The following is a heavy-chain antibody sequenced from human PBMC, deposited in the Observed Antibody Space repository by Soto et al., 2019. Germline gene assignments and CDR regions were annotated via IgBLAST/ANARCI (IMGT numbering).Heavy chain of an antibody. Sequence: QVQLQESGPGLVKPSETPSLTCTVSGGPISNGDYYWSWIRQPPGKGLEWIGYIYYSGNTYYNPSLKSRVIISVDTSKNHFSLKLNSVTAADAAVYYCVGDFWGGPPRGYWGQGTLVTVSS. J-gene: IGHJ4*02. CDR1: GGPISNGDYY. D-gene: IGHD3-3*01. V-gene: IGHV4-30-4*01. CDR3: VGDFWGGPPRGY. CDR2: IYYSGNT.